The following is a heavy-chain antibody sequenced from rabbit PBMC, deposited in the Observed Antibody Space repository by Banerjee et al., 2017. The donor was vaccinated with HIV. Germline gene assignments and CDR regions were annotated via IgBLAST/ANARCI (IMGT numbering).Heavy chain of an antibody. D-gene: IGHD6-1*01. CDR2: IYAGKGDT. CDR1: GFSFSSSYN. Sequence: QSLEESGGDLVKPGASLTLTCTASGFSFSSSYNMCWVRQAPGKGLEWIGAIYAGKGDTDYASWAKGRFTISYTSSTTVTLELNCLTAADTATYFCASGYADYPYAGYLWGQGTLVTVS. CDR3: ASGYADYPYAGYL. J-gene: IGHJ4*01. V-gene: IGHV1S40*01.